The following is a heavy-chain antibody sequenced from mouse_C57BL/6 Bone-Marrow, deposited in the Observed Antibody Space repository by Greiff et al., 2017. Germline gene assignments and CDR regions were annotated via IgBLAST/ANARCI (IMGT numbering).Heavy chain of an antibody. D-gene: IGHD3-2*02. CDR3: EGYSDAMDY. Sequence: LMESGAELASPGASVTLSCKASGYTFTDYIMNWVKKRPGQGLEWIGSINPVSGETTYNQKFMGKATFTVARSSSTVYMVLTSLTSAEHAVNYWEGYSDAMDYWGQGTSVTVSS. V-gene: IGHV1-11*01. J-gene: IGHJ4*01. CDR2: INPVSGET. CDR1: GYTFTDYI.